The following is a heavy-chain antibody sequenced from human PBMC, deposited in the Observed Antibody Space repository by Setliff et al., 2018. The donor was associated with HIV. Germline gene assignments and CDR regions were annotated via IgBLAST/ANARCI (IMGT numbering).Heavy chain of an antibody. CDR1: GGSISSYY. J-gene: IGHJ6*03. CDR3: ARGRKRDGYNFYYYMDV. V-gene: IGHV4-59*12. Sequence: PSETLSLTCTVSGGSISSYYWSWIRQPPGKGLEWIGYIYYSGSTNYNPSLKSRVTISVDTSKNQFSLKLSSVTAADTAVYYCARGRKRDGYNFYYYMDVWDKGTTVTVSS. D-gene: IGHD5-12*01. CDR2: IYYSGST.